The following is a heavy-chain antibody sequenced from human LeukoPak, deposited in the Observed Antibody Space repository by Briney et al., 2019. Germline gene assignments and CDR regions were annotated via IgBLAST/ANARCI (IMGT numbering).Heavy chain of an antibody. J-gene: IGHJ2*01. CDR2: IYYSGST. CDR1: GGSVSSYY. CDR3: ARGHQWLVNWYFDL. Sequence: SEILSLTCTVSGGSVSSYYWSWIRQPPGKGLEWIGYIYYSGSTNYNPSPKSRVTISVDTSKNQFSLKLSSVTAADTAVYYCARGHQWLVNWYFDLWGRGTLVTVSS. V-gene: IGHV4-59*02. D-gene: IGHD6-19*01.